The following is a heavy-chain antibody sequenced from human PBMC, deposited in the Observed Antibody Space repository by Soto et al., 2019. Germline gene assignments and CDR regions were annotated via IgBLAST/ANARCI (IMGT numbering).Heavy chain of an antibody. J-gene: IGHJ4*02. V-gene: IGHV1-69*02. CDR2: IIPILGIA. CDR3: AALRYSRSWYVLDY. Sequence: QVQLVQSGAEVKKPGSSVKVSCKASGGTFSSYTISWVRQAPGQGLEWMGRIIPILGIANYAQKFQGRVTITADKSTSTAYMELSSLRSEDTAVYYCAALRYSRSWYVLDYWGQGTLVTVSS. CDR1: GGTFSSYT. D-gene: IGHD6-13*01.